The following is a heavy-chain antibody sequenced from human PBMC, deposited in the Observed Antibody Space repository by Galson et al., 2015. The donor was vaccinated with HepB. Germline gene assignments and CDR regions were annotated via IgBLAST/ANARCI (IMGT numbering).Heavy chain of an antibody. D-gene: IGHD6-13*01. CDR3: VKRRVAVAGTSPFDY. CDR1: GFTFSSYA. J-gene: IGHJ4*02. V-gene: IGHV3-64D*06. Sequence: SLRLSCAASGFTFSSYAMHWVRQAPGKGLEYVSAISSNGGSPYYADSVKGRFTISRDNSKNTLYLQMSSLRAEDTAVYYCVKRRVAVAGTSPFDYWGQGTLVTVSS. CDR2: ISSNGGSP.